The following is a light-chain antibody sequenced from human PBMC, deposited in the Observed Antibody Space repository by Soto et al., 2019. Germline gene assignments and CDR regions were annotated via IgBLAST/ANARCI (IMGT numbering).Light chain of an antibody. CDR3: QLYGDSPMYT. CDR1: QSVSDSS. J-gene: IGKJ2*01. CDR2: VAS. Sequence: EIVLTQSPGTLSLSPGERATLSCRASQSVSDSSLAWYHQKPGQAPRLLIYVASRRATGIPDTFSGSGSGTDFTLTISRLEPEDFAVYYCQLYGDSPMYTFGQGTKLEIK. V-gene: IGKV3-20*01.